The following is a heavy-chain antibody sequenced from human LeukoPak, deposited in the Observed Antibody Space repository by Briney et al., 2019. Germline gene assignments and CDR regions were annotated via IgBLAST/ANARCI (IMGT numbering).Heavy chain of an antibody. V-gene: IGHV3-23*01. CDR2: IGGSDANT. CDR1: GFTFSNYA. J-gene: IGHJ4*02. CDR3: ATVTRG. Sequence: PGGSLRLSCAASGFTFSNYAMSWVRQAPGKGLEWVSAIGGSDANTYYADSVKGRFTISRDHSKNTLYLQMNSLRAEDTAVYYCATVTRGWGQGTLVTVSS.